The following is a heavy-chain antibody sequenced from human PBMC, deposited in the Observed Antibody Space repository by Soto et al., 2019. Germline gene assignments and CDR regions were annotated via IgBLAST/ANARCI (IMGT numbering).Heavy chain of an antibody. CDR2: IYHTGLT. CDR3: ARNSGTGSGLDV. CDR1: GGSISTSNW. J-gene: IGHJ3*01. V-gene: IGHV4-4*02. Sequence: QVQLQESGPGLVKPSGTLSLTCAVSGGSISTSNWWTWVRQAPGKGLEWIGEIYHTGLTNYIPSHKRRVIMAVDRSRSQFSLTINSVTAAATAVYYCARNSGTGSGLDVWGQGTMVAVSS. D-gene: IGHD2-15*01.